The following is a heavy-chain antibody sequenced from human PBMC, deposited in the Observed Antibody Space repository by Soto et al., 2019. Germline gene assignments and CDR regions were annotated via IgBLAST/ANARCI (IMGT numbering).Heavy chain of an antibody. CDR1: GFTFSSYG. Sequence: QVQLVESGGGVVQPGRSLRLSCAASGFTFSSYGMHWVRQAPGKGLEWVAVISYDGSNKYYADSVKGRFTISRDNSKNTLYLQMNSLRAEDTAVYYCAKVGDIVLMVPHFDYWGQGTLVTVSS. V-gene: IGHV3-30*18. D-gene: IGHD2-8*01. CDR3: AKVGDIVLMVPHFDY. J-gene: IGHJ4*02. CDR2: ISYDGSNK.